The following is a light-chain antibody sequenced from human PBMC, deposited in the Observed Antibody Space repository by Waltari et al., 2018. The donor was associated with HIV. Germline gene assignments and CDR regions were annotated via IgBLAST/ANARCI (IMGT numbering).Light chain of an antibody. CDR2: EGS. J-gene: IGLJ3*02. CDR1: SSDVGSYNL. Sequence: QSALTQPASVSGSPGPSIHISCTGTSSDVGSYNLVSWYQQHPGKAPKLMIYEGSKRPSGVSNRFSGSKSGNTASLTISGLQAEDEADYYCCSYAGSSTLVFGGGTKLTVL. V-gene: IGLV2-23*01. CDR3: CSYAGSSTLV.